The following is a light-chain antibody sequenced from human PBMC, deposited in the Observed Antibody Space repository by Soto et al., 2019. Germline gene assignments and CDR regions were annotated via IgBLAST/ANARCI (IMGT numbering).Light chain of an antibody. J-gene: IGKJ1*01. CDR2: AAS. CDR1: PGIRND. V-gene: IGKV1-6*01. Sequence: IRIPLSPSYPSASVRDRITTTSLASPGIRNDLGWYQQKPGKAPKLLIYAASSLQSGVLSRFSVSGSGIDFTLTVSGLQPEDFGTYYSLLDDNYPRPLAQGTRV. CDR3: LLDDNYPRP.